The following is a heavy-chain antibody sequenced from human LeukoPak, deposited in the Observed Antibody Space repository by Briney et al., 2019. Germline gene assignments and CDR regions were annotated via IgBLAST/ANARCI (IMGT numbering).Heavy chain of an antibody. V-gene: IGHV4-34*01. D-gene: IGHD5-18*01. CDR3: ARRYGYSYGPRFDY. CDR1: GGSFSGYY. Sequence: SETLSLTCAVYGGSFSGYYWSWIRQPPGKGLEWIGEINHSGSTNYNPSLKSRVPISVDTSKNQFSLKLSSVTAADTAVYYCARRYGYSYGPRFDYWGQGTLVTVSS. J-gene: IGHJ4*02. CDR2: INHSGST.